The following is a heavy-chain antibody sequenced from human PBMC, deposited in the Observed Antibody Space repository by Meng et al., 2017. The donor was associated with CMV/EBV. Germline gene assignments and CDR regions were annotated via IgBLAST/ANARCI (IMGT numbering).Heavy chain of an antibody. Sequence: QVQLQESGPGLVKPSEALSLTCTVSGGSISSYYWSWIRQPAGKGLEWIGRIYTSGSTNYNPSLKSRVTMSVDTSKNQFSLKLSSVTAADTAVYYCARHGDTAMVVGIDYWGQGTLVTVSS. V-gene: IGHV4-4*07. CDR1: GGSISSYY. J-gene: IGHJ4*02. CDR2: IYTSGST. D-gene: IGHD5-18*01. CDR3: ARHGDTAMVVGIDY.